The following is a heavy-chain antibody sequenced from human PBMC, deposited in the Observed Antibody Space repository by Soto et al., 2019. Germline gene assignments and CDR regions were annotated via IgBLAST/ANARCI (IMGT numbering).Heavy chain of an antibody. Sequence: NPSETLSLTCTVSGGSISSYYWSWIRQPPGKGVEWVGYFHNSGNPKYSSSLKSRVTISVDMSEKQSSLKLTSVTAADTAMYYCARRLYGSTWYETFDYWGQGTQVTVSS. CDR3: ARRLYGSTWYETFDY. D-gene: IGHD6-13*01. J-gene: IGHJ4*02. V-gene: IGHV4-59*01. CDR1: GGSISSYY. CDR2: FHNSGNP.